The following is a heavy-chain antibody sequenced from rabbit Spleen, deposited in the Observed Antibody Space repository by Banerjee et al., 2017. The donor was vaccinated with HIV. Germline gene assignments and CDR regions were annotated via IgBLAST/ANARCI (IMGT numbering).Heavy chain of an antibody. CDR3: ARDKELEIWGYEFDL. CDR2: IYAGDGST. CDR1: GLDFSSYW. D-gene: IGHD3-1*01. V-gene: IGHV1S43*01. Sequence: QSLEESGGGLVKPGGTLTLTCKASGLDFSSYWMCWVRQAPGKGLEWIACIYAGDGSTDYARWVNGRFTISKTSNTVDLKMTSLTAADTATYFCARDKELEIWGYEFDLWGPGTLVTVS. J-gene: IGHJ4*01.